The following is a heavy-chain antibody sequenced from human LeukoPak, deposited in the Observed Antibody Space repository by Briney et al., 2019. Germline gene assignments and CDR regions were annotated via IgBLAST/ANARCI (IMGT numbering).Heavy chain of an antibody. D-gene: IGHD6-13*01. V-gene: IGHV4-39*07. CDR1: GGSISSSSYY. Sequence: PSETLSLTCTVSGGSISSSSYYWGWIRQPPGKGLEWIGSISYSGSTYYNPSLKSRVTISVDTSKNQFSLKLTSVTAADTAAYYCAREGRRAAAGYFDYWGQGTLVTVSS. CDR3: AREGRRAAAGYFDY. J-gene: IGHJ4*02. CDR2: ISYSGST.